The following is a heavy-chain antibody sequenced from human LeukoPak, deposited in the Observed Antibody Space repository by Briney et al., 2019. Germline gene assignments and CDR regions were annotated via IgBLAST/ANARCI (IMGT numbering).Heavy chain of an antibody. V-gene: IGHV1-69*13. CDR1: GGTFSSYA. CDR3: ARGPVDTAMDPLYYFDY. J-gene: IGHJ4*02. Sequence: SVKVSCKASGGTFSSYAISWVRQAPGQGLEWMGGIIPIFGTANYAQKFQGRVTIAADESTSTAYMELSSLRSEDTAVYYCARGPVDTAMDPLYYFDYWGQGTLVTVSS. CDR2: IIPIFGTA. D-gene: IGHD5-18*01.